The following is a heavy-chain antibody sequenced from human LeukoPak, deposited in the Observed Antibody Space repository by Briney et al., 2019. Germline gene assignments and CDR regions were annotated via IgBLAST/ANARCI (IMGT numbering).Heavy chain of an antibody. V-gene: IGHV4-39*07. CDR1: GDSISSSSYY. CDR3: ARVAGYSSGWYSRKYYFDY. D-gene: IGHD6-19*01. J-gene: IGHJ4*02. CDR2: IYYSGST. Sequence: PSETLSLTCTVSGDSISSSSYYWGWIRQPPGKRLEWIGNIYYSGSTYYNPSLKSRVTISVDTSKNQFSLKLSSVTAADTAVYYCARVAGYSSGWYSRKYYFDYWGQGTLVTVSS.